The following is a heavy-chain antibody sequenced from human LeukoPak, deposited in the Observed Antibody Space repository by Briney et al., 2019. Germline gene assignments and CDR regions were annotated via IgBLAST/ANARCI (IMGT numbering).Heavy chain of an antibody. D-gene: IGHD6-13*01. V-gene: IGHV4-59*12. Sequence: SETLSLTCTVSGGSTSSYYWSWIRQPPGKGLEWIGYIYYSGSTNYKPSLKSRVTISVDTSKNQFSLKLSSVTAADTAVYYCARRQQQLTYYYYMDVWGKGTTVTISS. J-gene: IGHJ6*03. CDR3: ARRQQQLTYYYYMDV. CDR2: IYYSGST. CDR1: GGSTSSYY.